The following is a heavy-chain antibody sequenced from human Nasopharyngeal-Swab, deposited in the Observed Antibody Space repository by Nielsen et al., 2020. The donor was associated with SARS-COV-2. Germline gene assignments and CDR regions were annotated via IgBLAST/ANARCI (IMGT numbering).Heavy chain of an antibody. V-gene: IGHV3-21*01. Sequence: GESLKISCAASGFTFSSYSMNWVRQAPGKGLEWVSSISSSSSYIYYADSVKGRFTISRDNAKNSLYLQKNSLRAEDTAVYYCARGQYCSSTSCYARGYYYYYGMDVWGQGTTVTVSS. D-gene: IGHD2-2*01. CDR3: ARGQYCSSTSCYARGYYYYYGMDV. CDR2: ISSSSSYI. CDR1: GFTFSSYS. J-gene: IGHJ6*02.